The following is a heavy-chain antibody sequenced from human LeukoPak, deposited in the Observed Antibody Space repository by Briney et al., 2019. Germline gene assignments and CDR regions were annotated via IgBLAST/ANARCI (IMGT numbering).Heavy chain of an antibody. J-gene: IGHJ4*02. V-gene: IGHV4-39*01. Sequence: SETLSLTCTVSGGSISSSSYYWGWIRQPPGKGLEWIGSIYYSGSTYYNPSLKSRVTIFVDTSKNQFSLKLSSVTAADTAVYYCARGFPVTRGYSYGPIDYWGQGTLVTVSS. D-gene: IGHD5-18*01. CDR3: ARGFPVTRGYSYGPIDY. CDR1: GGSISSSSYY. CDR2: IYYSGST.